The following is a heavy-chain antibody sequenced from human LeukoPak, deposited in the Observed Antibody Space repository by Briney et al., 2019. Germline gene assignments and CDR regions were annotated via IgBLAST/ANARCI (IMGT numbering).Heavy chain of an antibody. J-gene: IGHJ6*03. CDR2: IYTSGST. Sequence: PSETLSLTCTVSGGSISSGSYYWSWIRQPAGKGLEWIGRIYTSGSTNYNPSLKSRVTISVDTSKNQFSLKLSSVTAADTAVYYCARVKVRDGYNDYYYYYMDVWGKGTTVTISS. CDR1: GGSISSGSYY. D-gene: IGHD5-24*01. CDR3: ARVKVRDGYNDYYYYYMDV. V-gene: IGHV4-61*02.